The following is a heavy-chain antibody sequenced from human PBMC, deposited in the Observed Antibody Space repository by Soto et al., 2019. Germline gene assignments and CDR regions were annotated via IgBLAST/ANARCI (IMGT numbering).Heavy chain of an antibody. CDR3: ARDLVTGYGTDAFDY. Sequence: ASVKVSCKTSGYTFTNYGISWVRQAPGQGLEWMGWINPYNGNTNYAQKLQGRVTMTTDTSTSTAYMELRSLTSDDTAVYYCARDLVTGYGTDAFDYWGQGTLVTVSS. J-gene: IGHJ4*02. CDR2: INPYNGNT. V-gene: IGHV1-18*04. CDR1: GYTFTNYG. D-gene: IGHD5-18*01.